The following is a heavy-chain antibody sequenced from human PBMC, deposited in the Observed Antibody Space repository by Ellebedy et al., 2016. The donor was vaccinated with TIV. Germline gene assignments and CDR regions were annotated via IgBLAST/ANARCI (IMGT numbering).Heavy chain of an antibody. CDR3: AREMGGFYSVGFDY. D-gene: IGHD2-15*01. Sequence: ASVKVSCKASGYTFTGYYMHSVRQAPGQGLEWMGWINPNSGGTNYAQKFQGWVTMTRDTSISTAYMELSRLRSDDTAVYYCAREMGGFYSVGFDYWGQGTLVTVSS. V-gene: IGHV1-2*04. CDR1: GYTFTGYY. CDR2: INPNSGGT. J-gene: IGHJ4*02.